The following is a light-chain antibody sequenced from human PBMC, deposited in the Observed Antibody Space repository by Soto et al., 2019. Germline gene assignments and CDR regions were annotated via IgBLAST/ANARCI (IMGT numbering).Light chain of an antibody. CDR3: QKYDSAPLT. V-gene: IGKV1-27*01. CDR2: VAS. CDR1: QVIFNY. Sequence: DIPMTQSPSSLSASVGDRVTITCRASQVIFNYLAWYQQKPGKAPKLLIYVASTLHSGVPSRFSGSGSGTDFTLTISSLQPEDVATYFCQKYDSAPLTFGQGTKVEIK. J-gene: IGKJ1*01.